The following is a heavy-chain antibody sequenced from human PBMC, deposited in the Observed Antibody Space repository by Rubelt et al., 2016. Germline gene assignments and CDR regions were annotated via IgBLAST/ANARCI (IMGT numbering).Heavy chain of an antibody. CDR2: IHYSGST. CDR3: ARRGVSGYVDS. CDR1: GGSISSYY. V-gene: IGHV4-59*08. D-gene: IGHD3-10*01. Sequence: QVQLQESGPGLVKASETLSLTCTVSGGSISSYYWSWIRQPPGKGPEWIGYIHYSGSTNYNPSLKSRVTILVDTSKNQFSLKLSAVTAADTAVDYCARRGVSGYVDSWGQGTLVTVSS. J-gene: IGHJ4*02.